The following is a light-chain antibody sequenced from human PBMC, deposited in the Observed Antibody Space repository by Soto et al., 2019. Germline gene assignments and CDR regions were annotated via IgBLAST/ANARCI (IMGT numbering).Light chain of an antibody. J-gene: IGKJ1*01. CDR3: QQYNSYWT. Sequence: DIQMTQSPSTLSASVGDRVTITCRASQSISSWLAWYQQKAGKAPKLLIYKASSLESGVPSRFSGSGSGTEVTLTSSSLQPDDFATYYCQQYNSYWTFGQGTKVEIK. CDR2: KAS. CDR1: QSISSW. V-gene: IGKV1-5*03.